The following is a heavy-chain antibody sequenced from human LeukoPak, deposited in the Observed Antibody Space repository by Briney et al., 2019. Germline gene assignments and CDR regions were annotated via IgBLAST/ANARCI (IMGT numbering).Heavy chain of an antibody. Sequence: PSETLSLTCTVSGGSIRGFYWSWIRQPPGKELEWIGYFYYSGDTNYNPALNSRVTISVDASKNQFSLKMSSVTAADTAVYYCARWNYDIMTGYRYFDYWGQGTLVTVSS. J-gene: IGHJ4*02. D-gene: IGHD3-9*01. CDR2: FYYSGDT. CDR3: ARWNYDIMTGYRYFDY. V-gene: IGHV4-59*01. CDR1: GGSIRGFY.